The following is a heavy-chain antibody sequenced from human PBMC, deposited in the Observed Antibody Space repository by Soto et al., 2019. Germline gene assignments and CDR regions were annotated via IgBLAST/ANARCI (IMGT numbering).Heavy chain of an antibody. CDR3: AKTGEGGYDWGWFDP. CDR1: GFTFSSYG. CDR2: ISSDGSNK. Sequence: QVQLVESGGGVVQPGRSLRLSCAASGFTFSSYGMHWVRQAPGKGLEWVAVISSDGSNKHYADSVKGRFTISRDNSKNMLYLQMNSLRPEDTAVYYCAKTGEGGYDWGWFDPWGQGTLVTVSS. V-gene: IGHV3-30*18. D-gene: IGHD5-12*01. J-gene: IGHJ5*02.